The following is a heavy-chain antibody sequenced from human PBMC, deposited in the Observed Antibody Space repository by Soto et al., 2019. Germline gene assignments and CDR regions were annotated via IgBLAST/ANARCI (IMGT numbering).Heavy chain of an antibody. V-gene: IGHV3-7*01. CDR2: IKQDGSVK. D-gene: IGHD1-1*01. CDR3: ATESYYHWQY. J-gene: IGHJ4*02. Sequence: EVQLVESGGDLVQPGGSLRLSCAASGFTFSGDWMAWVLQAPGKGLEWVANIKQDGSVKYYVDSLKGRYTISRDNAKNSLYLQMDSLRAEDTAVYFCATESYYHWQYWGQGTLVTVSS. CDR1: GFTFSGDW.